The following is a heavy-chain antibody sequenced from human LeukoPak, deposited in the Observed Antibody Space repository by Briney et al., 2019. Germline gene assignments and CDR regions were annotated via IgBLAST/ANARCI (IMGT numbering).Heavy chain of an antibody. J-gene: IGHJ4*02. CDR3: ARDPDCGRNSGFDY. D-gene: IGHD4-23*01. CDR2: IIPILGIA. V-gene: IGHV1-69*04. Sequence: ASVKVSCNASGGTFSSYAISWVRQAPGQGLEWMGRIIPILGIANYAQKFQGRVTITADKSTSTAYMELSSLRSEDTGVYYCARDPDCGRNSGFDYWGQGTLVTVSS. CDR1: GGTFSSYA.